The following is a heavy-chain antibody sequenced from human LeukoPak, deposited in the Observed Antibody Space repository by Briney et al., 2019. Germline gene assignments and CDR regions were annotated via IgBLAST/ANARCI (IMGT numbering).Heavy chain of an antibody. V-gene: IGHV3-74*01. J-gene: IGHJ4*02. CDR1: GFAFSGYW. CDR3: TRSPYSSSWTFEY. CDR2: VNSDGSRT. Sequence: GGSLRLSCAASGFAFSGYWIHWVRQAPVKGLEWVSRVNSDGSRTDYADSVKGRFTISRDNAKNTLYLHMHSLRPEDTAVYYCTRSPYSSSWTFEYWGQGTLVSVPS. D-gene: IGHD6-13*01.